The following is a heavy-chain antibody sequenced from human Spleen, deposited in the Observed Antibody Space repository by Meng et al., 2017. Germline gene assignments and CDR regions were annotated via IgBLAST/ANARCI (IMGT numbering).Heavy chain of an antibody. J-gene: IGHJ6*02. CDR1: GFTVSSNY. CDR2: IYSGGST. V-gene: IGHV3-66*02. CDR3: ARTWFGPRDYYYGMDV. D-gene: IGHD3-10*01. Sequence: GGSLRLSCAASGFTVSSNYMSWVRQAPGKGLEWVSVIYSGGSTYYADSVKGRFTISRDNSKNTLYLQMNSLRAEDTAVYYCARTWFGPRDYYYGMDVWGQGTTVTVSS.